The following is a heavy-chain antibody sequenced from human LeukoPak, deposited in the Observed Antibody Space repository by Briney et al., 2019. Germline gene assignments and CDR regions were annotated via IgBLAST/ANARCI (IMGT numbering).Heavy chain of an antibody. V-gene: IGHV3-23*01. D-gene: IGHD3-10*01. CDR3: AKMVTMVRGVVSFDY. CDR2: ISGSGGST. J-gene: IGHJ4*02. CDR1: GFTFSSYA. Sequence: GGSLRLSCAASGFTFSSYAMSWVRQAPGKGLEWVSAISGSGGSTYYADSVKGRFTISRDNSKSTLYLQMNSLRAEDTAVYYCAKMVTMVRGVVSFDYWGQGTLVIVSS.